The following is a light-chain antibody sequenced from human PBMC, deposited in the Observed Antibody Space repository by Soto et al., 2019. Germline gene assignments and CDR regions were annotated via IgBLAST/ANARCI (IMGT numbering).Light chain of an antibody. CDR1: QSISSY. Sequence: DIQMTQSPSSLSASVGDRVTITCRASQSISSYLNWYQQKPGKAPKLLIYAASSLQSGVPSRFSGSGSGTDFTINIRSLQPEDFATYYCQQRYSTPRAFGQGTKVEIK. V-gene: IGKV1-39*01. CDR3: QQRYSTPRA. CDR2: AAS. J-gene: IGKJ1*01.